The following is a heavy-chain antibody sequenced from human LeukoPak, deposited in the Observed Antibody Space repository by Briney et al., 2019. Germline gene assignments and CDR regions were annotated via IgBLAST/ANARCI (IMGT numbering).Heavy chain of an antibody. V-gene: IGHV3-30*03. D-gene: IGHD6-19*01. J-gene: IGHJ4*02. CDR1: GXTFXSYG. CDR3: AXXLWXGSGWYRVLDY. CDR2: ISYDGNNK. Sequence: GGSLRXSCAXSGXTFXSYGXHWXXXAXGKGLDWVAAISYDGNNKYHADXVXGRFNISRDNXNNPLYVQMNSLRAEDTAVYYCAXXLWXGSGWYRVLDYWGQGTLVTVSS.